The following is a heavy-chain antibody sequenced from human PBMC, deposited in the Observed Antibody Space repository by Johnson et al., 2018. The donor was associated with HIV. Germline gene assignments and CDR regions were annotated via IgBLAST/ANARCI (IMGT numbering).Heavy chain of an antibody. CDR3: ARERGAVTGPISAFDI. CDR2: IKKDGSNK. D-gene: IGHD6-19*01. CDR1: GFTFSSYW. V-gene: IGHV3-7*01. Sequence: VQLVESGGGLVQPGGSLRLSCAASGFTFSSYWMSWVRQAPGKGLEWVANIKKDGSNKYYADSVKGRFTISRDNYKNTMHLQMNSLSPEATAVYYCARERGAVTGPISAFDIWGQGTMVIVSS. J-gene: IGHJ3*02.